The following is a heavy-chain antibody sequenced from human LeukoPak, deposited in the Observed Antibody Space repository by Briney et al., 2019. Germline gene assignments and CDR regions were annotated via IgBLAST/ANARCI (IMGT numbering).Heavy chain of an antibody. CDR1: GGTFSSYA. J-gene: IGHJ6*02. CDR3: ARRFFYGDKLKDNYYYYYGMDV. D-gene: IGHD4-17*01. Sequence: PRASVKVSCKASGGTFSSYAISWVRQAPGQGLEWMGWISAYNGNTNYAQKLQGRVTMTTDTSTSTAYMELRSLRSDDTAVYYCARRFFYGDKLKDNYYYYYGMDVWGQGTTVTVSS. V-gene: IGHV1-18*01. CDR2: ISAYNGNT.